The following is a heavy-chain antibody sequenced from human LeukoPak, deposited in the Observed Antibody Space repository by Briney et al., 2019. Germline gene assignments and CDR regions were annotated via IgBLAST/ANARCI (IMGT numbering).Heavy chain of an antibody. J-gene: IGHJ3*02. Sequence: QPGGSLRLSCAASGFTVSSNYMSWVRQAPGKGLEWVSVIYSGGSTYYADSVKGRFTISRDNSKNTLYLQMNSLRAEDTAVYYCARVPLAVAGWVAFDIWGQGTMVTVSS. V-gene: IGHV3-66*01. D-gene: IGHD6-19*01. CDR1: GFTVSSNY. CDR2: IYSGGST. CDR3: ARVPLAVAGWVAFDI.